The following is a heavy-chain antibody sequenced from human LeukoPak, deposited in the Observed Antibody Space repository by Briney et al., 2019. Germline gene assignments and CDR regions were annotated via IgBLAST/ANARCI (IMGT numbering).Heavy chain of an antibody. V-gene: IGHV3-7*03. CDR1: GFTFSSYW. D-gene: IGHD6-13*01. CDR3: ARDIPQTGYSSSWYFDY. Sequence: GGSLRLSCAASGFTFSSYWMSWVRQAPGKGLEWVANIKQDGSEKYYVDSVKGRFTISRDNAKNSLYLQMNSLRAEDTAVYYCARDIPQTGYSSSWYFDYWGQGTLVTVPS. J-gene: IGHJ4*02. CDR2: IKQDGSEK.